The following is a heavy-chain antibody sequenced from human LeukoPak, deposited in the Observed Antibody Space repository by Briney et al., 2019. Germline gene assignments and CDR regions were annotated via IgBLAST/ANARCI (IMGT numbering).Heavy chain of an antibody. V-gene: IGHV4-4*02. D-gene: IGHD2-15*01. CDR1: SGAISTSHW. CDR3: AREAHCSGGSCYYADY. Sequence: SETLSLTCTVSSGAISTSHWLSWVRQPPGKGLEWIGEIYGSGNTNYNPSLKSRVTISKDTSKNQFSLKLSSVTAADTAVYYCAREAHCSGGSCYYADYWGQGNLVTVSS. J-gene: IGHJ4*02. CDR2: IYGSGNT.